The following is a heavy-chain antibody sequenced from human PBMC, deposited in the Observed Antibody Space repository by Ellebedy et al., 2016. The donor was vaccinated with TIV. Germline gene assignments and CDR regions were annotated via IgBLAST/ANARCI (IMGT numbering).Heavy chain of an antibody. CDR1: RFNLSNSG. D-gene: IGHD2-21*01. J-gene: IGHJ4*02. CDR3: ATESDVKHRQALDC. V-gene: IGHV3-30*02. Sequence: GESLKISCTASRFNLSNSGTHWVRQAPGQGLEWVALISGDGDKSYYTDSVKGRFAISRDTSKNTLYLQMSSLRAEDTALYYCATESDVKHRQALDCWGQGTQVTVSS. CDR2: ISGDGDKS.